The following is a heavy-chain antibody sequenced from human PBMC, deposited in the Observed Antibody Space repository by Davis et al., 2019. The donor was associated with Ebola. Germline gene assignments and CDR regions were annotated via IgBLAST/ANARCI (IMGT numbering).Heavy chain of an antibody. D-gene: IGHD1-26*01. V-gene: IGHV1-46*01. CDR3: ATLGGGPYTGMNV. Sequence: AASVKVSCKASGYTFINYYIHWVRQPPGHGPEWLGKLVHSDGTAKIPPNFRGRVTLTRDTSTDTAYMELSSLRSDDTAIYYCATLGGGPYTGMNVWGQGTTVTVSS. CDR2: LVHSDGTA. CDR1: GYTFINYY. J-gene: IGHJ6*02.